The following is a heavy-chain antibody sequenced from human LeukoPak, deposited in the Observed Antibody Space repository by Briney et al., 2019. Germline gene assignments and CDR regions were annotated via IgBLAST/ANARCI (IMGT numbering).Heavy chain of an antibody. V-gene: IGHV3-21*01. Sequence: GGSLRLSCAASGFTFSSYSMNWVRQAPGKGLEWVSSISSSSSYIYYADSVKGRFTISRDNAKNSLYLQMNSLRAEDAAVYYCARDRIAVTRDYYGMDVWGKGTTVTVSS. D-gene: IGHD6-19*01. J-gene: IGHJ6*04. CDR1: GFTFSSYS. CDR3: ARDRIAVTRDYYGMDV. CDR2: ISSSSSYI.